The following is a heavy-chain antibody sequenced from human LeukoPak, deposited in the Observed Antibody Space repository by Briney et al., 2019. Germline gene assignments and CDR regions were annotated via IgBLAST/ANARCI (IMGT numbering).Heavy chain of an antibody. V-gene: IGHV3-23*01. Sequence: GGTLRLSCSASGFTFTTYGMNWVRQAPGKGLEWVSGIGGSGVRTYYADSVKGRFTISRDNSRNTVYLQMKSLRDEGTAVYYCAKDSNWILLDDWGQGTLVTVSS. CDR1: GFTFTTYG. J-gene: IGHJ4*02. CDR3: AKDSNWILLDD. CDR2: IGGSGVRT. D-gene: IGHD2-2*03.